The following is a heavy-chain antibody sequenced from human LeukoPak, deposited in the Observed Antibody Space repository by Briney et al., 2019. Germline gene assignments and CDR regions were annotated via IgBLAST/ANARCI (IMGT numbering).Heavy chain of an antibody. CDR1: GFTFSNYW. V-gene: IGHV3-7*01. D-gene: IGHD3-10*01. CDR3: TRNSGSHP. J-gene: IGHJ5*02. CDR2: IKQDGSEE. Sequence: GGSLRLSCAASGFTFSNYWMSWVRQAPGRGLEWVANIKQDGSEEYYVDSVKGRFTISRDNAKNSLYLQMNSLRAEDTAVYYCTRNSGSHPWGQGTLVTVSS.